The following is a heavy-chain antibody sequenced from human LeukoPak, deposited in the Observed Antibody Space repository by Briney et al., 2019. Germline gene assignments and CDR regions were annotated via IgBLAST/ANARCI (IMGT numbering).Heavy chain of an antibody. CDR2: IRQDGGEI. CDR1: GFMFNAYW. CDR3: ARADLEWYLDL. V-gene: IGHV3-7*01. J-gene: IGHJ2*01. Sequence: GGSLRLSCTGSGFMFNAYWMSWVRKAPGMGLEWVGEIRQDGGEIFYVDSVRGRFTISRDNAKNSVYLQLNSLRAEDTAVYYCARADLEWYLDLWGRGTLVTVSS.